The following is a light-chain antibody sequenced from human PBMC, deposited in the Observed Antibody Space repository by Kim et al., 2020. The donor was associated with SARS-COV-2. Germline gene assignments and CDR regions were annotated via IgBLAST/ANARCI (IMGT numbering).Light chain of an antibody. J-gene: IGLJ2*01. Sequence: GTRSSGSLARKFVDWYQQRPGSSPTIVIYEDKQRPSGVPGRFSGSVDSDFNSASLTISGLKTEDEADYSCQSYDSSFCVVSGGGTQLTVL. CDR3: QSYDSSFCVV. CDR2: EDK. CDR1: SGSLARKF. V-gene: IGLV6-57*01.